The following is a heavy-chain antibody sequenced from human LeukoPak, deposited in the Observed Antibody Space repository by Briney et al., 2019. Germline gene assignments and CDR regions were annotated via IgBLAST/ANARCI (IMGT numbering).Heavy chain of an antibody. J-gene: IGHJ4*02. CDR2: IKSKTGGGTT. CDR3: TTGDVVVPAAKGIDY. CDR1: GFTFSNAW. V-gene: IGHV3-15*01. Sequence: GGSLRLSCAASGFTFSNAWMSWVRQAPGKGLEWVGRIKSKTGGGTTDYAAPVKGRFTISRDDSKNTLYLQMNSLKTEDTAVYYCTTGDVVVPAAKGIDYWGQGTLVTVSS. D-gene: IGHD2-2*01.